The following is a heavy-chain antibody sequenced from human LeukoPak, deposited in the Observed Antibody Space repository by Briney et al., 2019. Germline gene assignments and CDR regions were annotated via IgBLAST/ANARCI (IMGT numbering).Heavy chain of an antibody. CDR2: IYYSGST. D-gene: IGHD3-16*01. CDR3: ARVRLGGGYAPYFDY. J-gene: IGHJ4*02. Sequence: SETLSLTCTVSGGSISSYYWSWIRQPPGKGLEWIGYIYYSGSTNYNPSLKSRVTISVDTSKNQFSLKLSSVTAADTAVYYCARVRLGGGYAPYFDYWGQGTLVTVSS. V-gene: IGHV4-59*01. CDR1: GGSISSYY.